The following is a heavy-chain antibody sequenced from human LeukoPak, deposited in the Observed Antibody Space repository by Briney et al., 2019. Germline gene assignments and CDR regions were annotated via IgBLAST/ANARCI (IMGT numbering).Heavy chain of an antibody. D-gene: IGHD3-22*01. CDR2: INHSGST. V-gene: IGHV4-34*01. CDR1: GGSFSCYY. Sequence: SETLSLTCAVYGGSFSCYYWSWIRQPPGKGLEWIGEINHSGSTNYNPSLKSRVTISVDTSKNQFSLKLSSVTAADTAVYYCAREARVHYDSSGYYYGWGQGTLVTVSS. J-gene: IGHJ4*02. CDR3: AREARVHYDSSGYYYG.